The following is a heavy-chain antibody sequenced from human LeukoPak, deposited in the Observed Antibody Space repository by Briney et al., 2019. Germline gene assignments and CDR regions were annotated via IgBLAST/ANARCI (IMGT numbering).Heavy chain of an antibody. Sequence: PGRSLRLSCAASGFTFGSYGMHWVRQAPGKGLEWVAVISYDGSNKYYADSVKGRFTISRDNSKNTLYLQMNSLRAEDTAVYYCAIRGGYSSGWPLDYWGQGTLVTVSS. CDR2: ISYDGSNK. CDR1: GFTFGSYG. V-gene: IGHV3-30*03. CDR3: AIRGGYSSGWPLDY. D-gene: IGHD6-19*01. J-gene: IGHJ4*02.